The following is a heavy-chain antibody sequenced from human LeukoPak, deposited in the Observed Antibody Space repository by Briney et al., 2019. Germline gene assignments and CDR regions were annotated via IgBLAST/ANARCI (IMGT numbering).Heavy chain of an antibody. V-gene: IGHV3-30*18. Sequence: GGSLRLSCAASGFTFSSYGMHWVRQAPGKGLEGVAVISYDGSNKYYADSVKGRFTISRDNSKNTLYLQMNSLRAEDTAVYYCPKDRATGTQFYFHGMDVWGQGTTVTVSS. CDR3: PKDRATGTQFYFHGMDV. D-gene: IGHD3-10*01. CDR2: ISYDGSNK. J-gene: IGHJ6*02. CDR1: GFTFSSYG.